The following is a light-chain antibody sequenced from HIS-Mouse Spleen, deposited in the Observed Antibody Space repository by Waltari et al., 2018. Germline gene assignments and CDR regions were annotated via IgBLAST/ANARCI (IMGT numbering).Light chain of an antibody. J-gene: IGLJ2*01. Sequence: SYELTQPPSVSVSPGQTARTTCPGDALPKKYAYWYQQNTGQAPVLVIYEDSKRPSGIPERFSGSSSGTMATLTISGAQVEDEADYYCYSTDSSGNHRGFGGGTKLTVL. CDR2: EDS. CDR1: ALPKKY. CDR3: YSTDSSGNHRG. V-gene: IGLV3-10*01.